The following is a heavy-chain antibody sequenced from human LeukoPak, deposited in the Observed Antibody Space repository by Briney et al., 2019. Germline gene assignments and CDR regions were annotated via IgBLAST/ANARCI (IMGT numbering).Heavy chain of an antibody. CDR2: TSHDGSKK. D-gene: IGHD1-26*01. CDR3: AKDPYSGSFEYFQH. J-gene: IGHJ1*01. Sequence: GRSLRLSCAASGFTFSSYGMHWVRQAPGKGLEWVAVTSHDGSKKYYADSVKGRFTISRDNSKNTLYLQMNSLRDEDTAVYYCAKDPYSGSFEYFQHWGQGTLVTVSS. CDR1: GFTFSSYG. V-gene: IGHV3-30*18.